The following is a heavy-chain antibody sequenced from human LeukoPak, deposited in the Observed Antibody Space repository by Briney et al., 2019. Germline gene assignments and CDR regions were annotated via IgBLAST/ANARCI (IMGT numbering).Heavy chain of an antibody. V-gene: IGHV3-23*01. D-gene: IGHD3-10*01. J-gene: IGHJ4*02. CDR2: ISGSGGST. CDR3: AKDLAASGSYSHDY. Sequence: GGSLRLSCAASRFTFSSYAMSWVRQAPGKGLEWVSIISGSGGSTYYADSVKGRFTISRDNSKNTLYLQMNSLRAEDTALYYCAKDLAASGSYSHDYWGQGTLVTVSS. CDR1: RFTFSSYA.